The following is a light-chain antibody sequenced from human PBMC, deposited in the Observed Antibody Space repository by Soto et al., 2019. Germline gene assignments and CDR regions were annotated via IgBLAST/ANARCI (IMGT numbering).Light chain of an antibody. J-gene: IGKJ2*01. CDR3: QQYGSSPPYT. V-gene: IGKV3D-20*01. Sequence: LAPGERATLSCGASQSVSNSYLAWYQQKPGLAPRLLIYDASSRATGIPDRFSGSGSGTDFTLTISRLEPEDFAVYYCQQYGSSPPYTFGQGTKLEIK. CDR1: QSVSNSY. CDR2: DAS.